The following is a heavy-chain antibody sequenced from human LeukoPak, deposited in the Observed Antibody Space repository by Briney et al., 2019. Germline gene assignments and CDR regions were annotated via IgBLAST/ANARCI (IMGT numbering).Heavy chain of an antibody. CDR3: ARGYEQPTFDY. D-gene: IGHD6-13*01. J-gene: IGHJ4*02. Sequence: SETLSLTCTVSGGSISSGGYYWSWIRQPPGKGLEWIGYIYHSGSTYYNPSLKSRVTISVDRSKNQFSLKLSSVTAADTAVYYCARGYEQPTFDYWGQGTLVTVSS. V-gene: IGHV4-30-2*01. CDR1: GGSISSGGYY. CDR2: IYHSGST.